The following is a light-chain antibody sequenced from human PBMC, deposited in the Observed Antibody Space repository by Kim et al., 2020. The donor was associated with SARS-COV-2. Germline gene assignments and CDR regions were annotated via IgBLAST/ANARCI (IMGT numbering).Light chain of an antibody. Sequence: EIVLTQSPGTLSLSPGERATLSCRASQSISSEFLAWYQQISGQPPRLLMFGASNRAAGSPDRFGGGESGTDIALTNTRLEPVGSAVYYCQQYTTSPPAYTFGQETKVEI. CDR1: QSISSEF. V-gene: IGKV3-20*01. CDR2: GAS. CDR3: QQYTTSPPAYT. J-gene: IGKJ2*01.